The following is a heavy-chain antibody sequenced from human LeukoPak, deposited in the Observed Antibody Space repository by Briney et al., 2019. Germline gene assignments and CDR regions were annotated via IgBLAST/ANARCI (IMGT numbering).Heavy chain of an antibody. Sequence: GGSLRLSCTASGFTFSSFNMNWVRQAPGKGLEWVSSISSSGSYIYYADSVKGRFTIPRDNAKNSLYLQMNSLRVEDTAVYYCARGGGTRDGYNYVDVWGKGTTVIVSS. J-gene: IGHJ6*03. CDR2: ISSSGSYI. V-gene: IGHV3-21*01. CDR3: ARGGGTRDGYNYVDV. CDR1: GFTFSSFN. D-gene: IGHD5-24*01.